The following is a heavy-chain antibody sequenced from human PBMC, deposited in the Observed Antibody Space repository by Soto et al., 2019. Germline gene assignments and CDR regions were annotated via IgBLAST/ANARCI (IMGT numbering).Heavy chain of an antibody. Sequence: GGSLRLSCAASGFTFSSYSMNWVRQAPGKGLEWVSYISSSSSTIYYADSVKGRFTISRDNAKNSLYLQMNSLRDEDTAVYYCARGPYCSSTSCYYFDYWGQGTLVTVSS. V-gene: IGHV3-48*02. CDR3: ARGPYCSSTSCYYFDY. D-gene: IGHD2-2*01. J-gene: IGHJ4*02. CDR2: ISSSSSTI. CDR1: GFTFSSYS.